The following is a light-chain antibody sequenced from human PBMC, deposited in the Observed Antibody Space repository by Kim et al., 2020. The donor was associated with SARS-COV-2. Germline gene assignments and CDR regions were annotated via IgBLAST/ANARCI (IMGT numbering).Light chain of an antibody. CDR3: HQYYDTPPT. Sequence: DTINCKASQSVLYSPNNKNYLAWYQQKPGQAPKLLIDWASTRESGVPDRFSGGGSGTDFTLTISSLQAEDVAVYYCHQYYDTPPTFGQGTKVDIK. CDR1: QSVLYSPNNKNY. CDR2: WAS. V-gene: IGKV4-1*01. J-gene: IGKJ1*01.